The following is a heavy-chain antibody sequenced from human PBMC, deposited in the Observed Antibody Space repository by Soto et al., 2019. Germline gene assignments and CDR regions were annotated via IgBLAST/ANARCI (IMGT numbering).Heavy chain of an antibody. CDR2: IIPIFGTA. CDR3: ARGRGAAAAGTYNWFDP. Sequence: SVKVSCKASGGTFSSYAINWVRQAPGQGLEWMGGIIPIFGTANYAQKFQGRVTITADESTSTAYMELSSLRSEDTAVYYCARGRGAAAAGTYNWFDPWGQGTLVTVSS. V-gene: IGHV1-69*13. CDR1: GGTFSSYA. D-gene: IGHD6-13*01. J-gene: IGHJ5*02.